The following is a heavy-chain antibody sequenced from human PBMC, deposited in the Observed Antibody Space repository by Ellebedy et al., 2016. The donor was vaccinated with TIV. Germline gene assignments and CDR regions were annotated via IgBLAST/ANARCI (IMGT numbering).Heavy chain of an antibody. CDR3: ARGHMTTVTTELYYYYGMDV. Sequence: MPSETLSLTCTVSGGSISSGDYYWSWIRQPPGKGLEWIGYIYYSGSTYYNPSLKSRVTISVDTSKNQFSLKLSSVTAADTAVYYCARGHMTTVTTELYYYYGMDVWGQGTTVAVSS. J-gene: IGHJ6*02. D-gene: IGHD4-17*01. CDR2: IYYSGST. CDR1: GGSISSGDYY. V-gene: IGHV4-30-4*02.